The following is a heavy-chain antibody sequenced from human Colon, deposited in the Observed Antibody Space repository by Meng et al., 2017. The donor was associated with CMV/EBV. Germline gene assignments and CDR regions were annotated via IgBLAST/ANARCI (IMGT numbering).Heavy chain of an antibody. Sequence: SVKVSCKASGGTFTNFAVSWVRRAPGQGLEWMGGIIPILDVTNSAQKFQGRVTFTAVKSTTTAYMELTSLTSDDTAVYYCARGGFWLGYYSWFDPWGQGTLVTVSS. V-gene: IGHV1-69*10. CDR3: ARGGFWLGYYSWFDP. CDR2: IIPILDVT. D-gene: IGHD3-3*01. J-gene: IGHJ5*02. CDR1: GGTFTNFA.